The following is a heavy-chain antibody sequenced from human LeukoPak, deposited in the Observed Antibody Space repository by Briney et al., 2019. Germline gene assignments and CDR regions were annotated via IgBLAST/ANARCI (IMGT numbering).Heavy chain of an antibody. CDR3: ARDSSGYGGKVY. CDR2: SRNKASGYTT. CDR1: GFTFSDHY. D-gene: IGHD3-22*01. Sequence: GGSLRLSCAVSGFTFSDHYMDWVRQAPGKGLEWVGRSRNKASGYTTEYAASVKGRFTISRDDSKNSVFLQMNTLKTEDTAVYYCARDSSGYGGKVYWGQGTLVTVSS. V-gene: IGHV3-72*01. J-gene: IGHJ4*02.